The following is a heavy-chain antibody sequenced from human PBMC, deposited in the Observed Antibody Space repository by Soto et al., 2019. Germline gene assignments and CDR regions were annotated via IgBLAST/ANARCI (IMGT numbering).Heavy chain of an antibody. V-gene: IGHV1-18*01. CDR2: ISAYNGNT. Sequence: QVPLVQSGAEVKKPGASVKVSCKASGYTFTSYGISWVRQAPGQGLEWMGWISAYNGNTNYAQKLQGRVTMTTDTSTSTAYMELRSLRSDDTAVYYCARVKSETYYGSGSSPDPWGQGTLVTVSS. J-gene: IGHJ5*02. D-gene: IGHD3-10*01. CDR3: ARVKSETYYGSGSSPDP. CDR1: GYTFTSYG.